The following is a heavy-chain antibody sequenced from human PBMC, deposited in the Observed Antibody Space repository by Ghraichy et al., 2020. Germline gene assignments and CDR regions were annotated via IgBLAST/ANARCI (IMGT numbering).Heavy chain of an antibody. J-gene: IGHJ6*02. D-gene: IGHD5-18*01. CDR3: ARDARYSYGYVSYYYGMDV. Sequence: ESLNISCAVYGGSFSGYYWSWIRQPPGKGLEWIGEINHRGSTNYNPSLKSRVTISVDTSKNQFSLKLSSVTAADPAVYYGARDARYSYGYVSYYYGMDVWGQGTTVTVSS. V-gene: IGHV4-34*01. CDR1: GGSFSGYY. CDR2: INHRGST.